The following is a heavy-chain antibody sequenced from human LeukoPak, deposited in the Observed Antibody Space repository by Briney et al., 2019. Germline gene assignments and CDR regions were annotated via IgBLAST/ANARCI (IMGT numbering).Heavy chain of an antibody. CDR1: GFTFSSYG. J-gene: IGHJ4*02. CDR2: IRYDGSNK. V-gene: IGHV3-30*02. Sequence: PGGSLRLSCAESGFTFSSYGMHWVRQAPGKGLEWVAFIRYDGSNKYDADSVKGRFTISRDNSKNTLYLQMNSLRAEDTAVYYCAKDPGGSSSWRGPFDYWGQGTLVTVSS. D-gene: IGHD6-13*01. CDR3: AKDPGGSSSWRGPFDY.